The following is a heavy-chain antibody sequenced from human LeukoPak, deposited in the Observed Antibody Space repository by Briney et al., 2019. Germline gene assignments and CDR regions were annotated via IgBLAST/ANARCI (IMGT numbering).Heavy chain of an antibody. CDR1: GYSFTSYW. CDR2: IYPGDSDT. V-gene: IGHV5-51*01. D-gene: IGHD1-26*01. J-gene: IGHJ4*02. Sequence: GESLKISCKGSGYSFTSYWIGWVRQMPGKGLEWMAIIYPGDSDTRYSPSFQGQVTISADKSISTAYLQWSSLKASDTAMYYCARQTPYSGSYFSFDYWGQGTLVTVSS. CDR3: ARQTPYSGSYFSFDY.